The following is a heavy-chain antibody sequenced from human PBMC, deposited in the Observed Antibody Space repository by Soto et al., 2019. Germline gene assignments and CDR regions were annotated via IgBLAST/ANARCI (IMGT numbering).Heavy chain of an antibody. V-gene: IGHV3-74*01. J-gene: IGHJ4*02. CDR1: GFTFSNFW. Sequence: EVQLVESGGGLVQPGGSLRLSCAASGFTFSNFWMHWVRQAPGKGLVWVSRIDGPGTTTNYADSVKGRFTISRDNAKKTRCLQMNSLRAEDTAVYYCARGPLYAGPDYWGQGALVTVSS. D-gene: IGHD2-2*02. CDR2: IDGPGTTT. CDR3: ARGPLYAGPDY.